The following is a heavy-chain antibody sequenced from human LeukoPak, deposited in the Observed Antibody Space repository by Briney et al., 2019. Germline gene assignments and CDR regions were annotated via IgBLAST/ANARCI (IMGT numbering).Heavy chain of an antibody. Sequence: SVKVSCKASGGTFSSYAISWVRQAPGQGLEWMGWIIPIFGTANYAQKFQGRVTITADESTSTAYMELSSLRSEDTAVYYCARDHGDILTGHPWFDPWGQGTLVTVSS. D-gene: IGHD3-9*01. CDR2: IIPIFGTA. CDR3: ARDHGDILTGHPWFDP. J-gene: IGHJ5*02. CDR1: GGTFSSYA. V-gene: IGHV1-69*13.